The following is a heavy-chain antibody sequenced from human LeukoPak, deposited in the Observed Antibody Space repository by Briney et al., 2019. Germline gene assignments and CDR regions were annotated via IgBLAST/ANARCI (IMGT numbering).Heavy chain of an antibody. V-gene: IGHV3-66*01. D-gene: IGHD6-13*01. J-gene: IGHJ5*02. CDR2: IYSGGST. CDR3: ARRYSSSWAIES. Sequence: GGSLRLSCAASGFTVSSSYMTWVRQAPGKGLEWVSVIYSGGSTYYADSVKGRFSISRDNSKNTLYLQMNSLRAEDTAVYYCARRYSSSWAIESWGQGTLVTVSS. CDR1: GFTVSSSY.